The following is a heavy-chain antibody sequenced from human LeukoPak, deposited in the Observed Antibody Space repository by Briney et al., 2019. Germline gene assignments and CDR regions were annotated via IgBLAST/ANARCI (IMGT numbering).Heavy chain of an antibody. CDR3: ARGSIWFGD. V-gene: IGHV4-34*01. J-gene: IGHJ4*02. CDR2: INHSGST. D-gene: IGHD3-10*01. Sequence: SETLSLTCAVYGGSFSGYYWSWIRKPPGKGLEWIGEINHSGSTNYNPSLKSRVTISVDTSKNQFSLKLSSVTAADTAVYYCARGSIWFGDWGQGTLVTVSS. CDR1: GGSFSGYY.